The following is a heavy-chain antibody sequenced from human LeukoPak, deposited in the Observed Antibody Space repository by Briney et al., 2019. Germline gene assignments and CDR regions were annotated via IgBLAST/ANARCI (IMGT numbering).Heavy chain of an antibody. D-gene: IGHD1-14*01. Sequence: GASVKVSCKASGHTFTTYYVHLVRQAPGQGLKWMGVINPSGDGTNYPQRLQGRVTLTRDTSTSTVYMELSSLRSEDTAIYYCAKETPNTGWFDPWGQGTLVTVSS. CDR3: AKETPNTGWFDP. V-gene: IGHV1-46*01. CDR2: INPSGDGT. J-gene: IGHJ5*02. CDR1: GHTFTTYY.